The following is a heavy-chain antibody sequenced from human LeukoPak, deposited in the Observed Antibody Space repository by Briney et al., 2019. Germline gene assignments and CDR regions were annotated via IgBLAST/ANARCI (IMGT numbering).Heavy chain of an antibody. CDR2: IYSGGST. D-gene: IGHD2-2*01. Sequence: GGSLRLSCAASGFTVISNYMSWVREAPGKGLEWVSGIYSGGSTYYADFVKGRFTISRDNSKNTLYLQMNSLRAEDTALYYCARVPDAMLGYFDYWGQGTLVTVSS. CDR1: GFTVISNY. V-gene: IGHV3-53*01. J-gene: IGHJ4*02. CDR3: ARVPDAMLGYFDY.